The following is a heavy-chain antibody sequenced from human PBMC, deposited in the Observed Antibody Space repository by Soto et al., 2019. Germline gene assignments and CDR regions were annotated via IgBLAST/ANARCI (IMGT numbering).Heavy chain of an antibody. V-gene: IGHV3-30-3*01. CDR1: GFTFSSYA. CDR2: ISYDGSNK. Sequence: GSLRLSCAASGFTFSSYAMHWVRQAPGKGLEWVAVISYDGSNKYYADSVKGRFTISRDNSKNTLYLQMNSLRAEDTAVYYCARDLVDSSGWVGDAFDIWGQGTMVTVSS. J-gene: IGHJ3*02. D-gene: IGHD6-19*01. CDR3: ARDLVDSSGWVGDAFDI.